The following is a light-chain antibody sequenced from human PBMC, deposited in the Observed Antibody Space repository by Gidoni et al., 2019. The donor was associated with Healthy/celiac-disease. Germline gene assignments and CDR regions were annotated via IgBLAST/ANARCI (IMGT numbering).Light chain of an antibody. CDR3: QQYYSTPRT. J-gene: IGKJ4*01. Sequence: DIVMTQSPDSPAVSLGERATIHCKFSQSVLYSSNNKNYLAWYQQKPGQPPKMLIYWASTRESGVPDRFSGSGSGTDFTLTISSLQAEDVAVYYCQQYYSTPRTFGGGTKVEIK. CDR2: WAS. V-gene: IGKV4-1*01. CDR1: QSVLYSSNNKNY.